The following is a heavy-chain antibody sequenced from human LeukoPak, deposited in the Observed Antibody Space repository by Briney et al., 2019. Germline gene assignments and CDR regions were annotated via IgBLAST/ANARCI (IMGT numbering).Heavy chain of an antibody. CDR3: ATHTAMGRVFDY. D-gene: IGHD5-18*01. CDR1: GFTFSSYS. CDR2: ISSSSSYI. Sequence: GGSLRLSCAASGFTFSSYSMNWVRQAPGKGLEWVSSISSSSSYIYYADSVKGRFTISRDNAKNSLYLQMNSLRAEDTAVYYCATHTAMGRVFDYWGQGTLVTVSS. J-gene: IGHJ4*02. V-gene: IGHV3-21*01.